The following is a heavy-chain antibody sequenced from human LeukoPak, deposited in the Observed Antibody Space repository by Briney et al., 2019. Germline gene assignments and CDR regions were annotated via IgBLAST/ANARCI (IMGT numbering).Heavy chain of an antibody. CDR1: GFTFSSYA. CDR3: AKSILLTTVTTYYFDY. Sequence: GGSLRLSCAASGFTFSSYAMSWVCQAPWKGLELVSTISGSGGSIYYADSVKGRLTISRDNSKNTVYLQMNSLRAEDTAVYYCAKSILLTTVTTYYFDYWGQGTLVTVSS. CDR2: ISGSGGSI. D-gene: IGHD4-17*01. J-gene: IGHJ4*02. V-gene: IGHV3-23*01.